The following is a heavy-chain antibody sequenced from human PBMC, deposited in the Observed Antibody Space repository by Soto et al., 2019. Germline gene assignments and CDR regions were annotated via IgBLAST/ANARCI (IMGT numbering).Heavy chain of an antibody. V-gene: IGHV3-30*18. Sequence: GGSLRLSCAASGFTFSSYGMHWVRQAPGKGLEWVAVISYDGSNKYYADSVKGRFTISRDNSKNTLYLQMNSLRAEDTAVYYCAKDVGYSSSGFYFDYWGQGTLVTVS. J-gene: IGHJ4*02. CDR3: AKDVGYSSSGFYFDY. CDR1: GFTFSSYG. D-gene: IGHD6-6*01. CDR2: ISYDGSNK.